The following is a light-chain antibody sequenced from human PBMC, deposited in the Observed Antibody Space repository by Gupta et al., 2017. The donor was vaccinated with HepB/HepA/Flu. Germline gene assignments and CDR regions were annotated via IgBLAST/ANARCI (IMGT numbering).Light chain of an antibody. V-gene: IGKV2-28*01. CDR1: QSLLHSNVYNY. CDR3: MQALQTPFT. J-gene: IGKJ3*01. CDR2: LGS. Sequence: DSVMPQSPLSLPVTPGEPASISCRSSQSLLHSNVYNYLDWYLQKPGQSPQLRIYLGSNRASGVPDRFSGSGSGTDFTLKISRVEAEDVGVYYCMQALQTPFTFGPGTKVDIK.